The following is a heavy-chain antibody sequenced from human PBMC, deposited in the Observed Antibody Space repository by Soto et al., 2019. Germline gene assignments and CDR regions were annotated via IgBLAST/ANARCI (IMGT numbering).Heavy chain of an antibody. CDR3: ARADTTIVPLAQ. V-gene: IGHV4-59*01. D-gene: IGHD3-10*01. J-gene: IGHJ4*02. CDR1: GCSISCYF. Sequence: PSDTLSLTCTVSGCSISCYFWNLIRQPPGKGLEWIGYMSYTGNTNYNPSLTSRVSISVDTSKNQFSLNLNSVTAADTAVYYCARADTTIVPLAQWGQGTLVTVSS. CDR2: MSYTGNT.